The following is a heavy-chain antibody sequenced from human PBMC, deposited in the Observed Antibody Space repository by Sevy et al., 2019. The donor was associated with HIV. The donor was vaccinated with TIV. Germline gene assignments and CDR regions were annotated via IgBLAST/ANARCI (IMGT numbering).Heavy chain of an antibody. D-gene: IGHD1-26*01. V-gene: IGHV3-7*01. J-gene: IGHJ5*02. CDR2: IKQDGSEK. Sequence: GGSLRLSCAASGFTFSSYWMSWVRQAPGKGLEWVANIKQDGSEKYYVDSVKGRFTISRDNAKNSLYRQMNSLRAEDTAVYYCARDEWELLGGWFDPWGQGTLVTVSS. CDR1: GFTFSSYW. CDR3: ARDEWELLGGWFDP.